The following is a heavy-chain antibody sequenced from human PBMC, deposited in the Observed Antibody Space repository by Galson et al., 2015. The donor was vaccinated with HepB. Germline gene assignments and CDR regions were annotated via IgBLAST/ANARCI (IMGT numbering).Heavy chain of an antibody. CDR1: GFTFSSYS. V-gene: IGHV3-21*01. CDR2: ISSSSSYI. CDR3: ARTWVGATNWEHFDY. Sequence: LRLSCAASGFTFSSYSMNWVRQAPGKGLEWVSSISSSSSYIYYTDSVKGRFTISRDNAKNSLYLQMNSLRAEDTAVYYCARTWVGATNWEHFDYWGQGTLVTVSS. J-gene: IGHJ4*02. D-gene: IGHD1-26*01.